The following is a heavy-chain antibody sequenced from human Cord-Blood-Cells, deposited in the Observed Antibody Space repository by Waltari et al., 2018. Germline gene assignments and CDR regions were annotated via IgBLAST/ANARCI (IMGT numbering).Heavy chain of an antibody. Sequence: VQLVQSGTEVKKPGASVKVSCKASGYTFTGYYMHWLRQAPRQGVEWMGWINTNRGGTNYAQKFQGRVTMTRDTSSSTAYMERSRLRSDDTAVYYCARGPYPRRVVVPAAIYYWGQGTLVTVSS. D-gene: IGHD2-2*01. J-gene: IGHJ4*02. V-gene: IGHV1-2*02. CDR3: ARGPYPRRVVVPAAIYY. CDR1: GYTFTGYY. CDR2: INTNRGGT.